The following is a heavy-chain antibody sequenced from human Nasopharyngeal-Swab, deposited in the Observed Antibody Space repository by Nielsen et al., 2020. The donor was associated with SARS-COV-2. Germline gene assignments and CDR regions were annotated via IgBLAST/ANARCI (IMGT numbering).Heavy chain of an antibody. D-gene: IGHD2-21*02. Sequence: GGSLRFSCAASGFNFRGYWMTWFRQAPGKGPEWVANIRQDAREQFYVDSVKGRFTISRDNSKNTLYLQMNSLRAEDTAVYYCAREGDGYYYMDVWGKGTTVTVSS. CDR1: GFNFRGYW. CDR3: AREGDGYYYMDV. V-gene: IGHV3-7*01. J-gene: IGHJ6*03. CDR2: IRQDAREQ.